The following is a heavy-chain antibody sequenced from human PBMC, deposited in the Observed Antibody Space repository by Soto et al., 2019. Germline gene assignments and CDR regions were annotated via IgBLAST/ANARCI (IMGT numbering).Heavy chain of an antibody. CDR2: IIPIFGTA. V-gene: IGHV1-69*13. D-gene: IGHD3-22*01. CDR1: GGTFSSYA. CDR3: SIYDSSGYYGPDAFDI. J-gene: IGHJ3*02. Sequence: SVKVSCKASGGTFSSYAISWVRQAPGQGLEWMGGIIPIFGTANYAQKFQGRVTITADESTSTAYMELSSLRSEDTAVYYCSIYDSSGYYGPDAFDIWGQGTMVTVSS.